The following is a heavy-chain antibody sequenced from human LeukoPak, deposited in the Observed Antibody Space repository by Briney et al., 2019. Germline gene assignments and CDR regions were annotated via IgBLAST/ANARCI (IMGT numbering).Heavy chain of an antibody. CDR3: AHTWVGYSSGWNADY. Sequence: ESGPTLVNPTQTLTLTCTFSGFSLSTSGVGVGWIRQPPGKALEWLALIYWNDDKRYSPSLKSRLTITKDTSKNQVVLTMTNMDPVDTATYYCAHTWVGYSSGWNADYWGQGTLVTVSS. CDR1: GFSLSTSGVG. J-gene: IGHJ4*02. CDR2: IYWNDDK. D-gene: IGHD6-19*01. V-gene: IGHV2-5*01.